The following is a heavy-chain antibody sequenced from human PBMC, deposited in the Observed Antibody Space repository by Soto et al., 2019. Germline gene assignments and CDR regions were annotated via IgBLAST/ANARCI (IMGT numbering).Heavy chain of an antibody. J-gene: IGHJ4*02. CDR3: VRLVKGGNSYGYIDN. CDR1: GDSITSSSYH. CDR2: IYYSGTT. D-gene: IGHD5-18*01. Sequence: SETLSLTCTVSGDSITSSSYHWGWIRQPPGKGLEWIGSIYYSGTTFYNPSLKSRVTISVDTSKNQFSLKLSSVTAADTVIYYCVRLVKGGNSYGYIDNWGQGTLVTVSS. V-gene: IGHV4-39*01.